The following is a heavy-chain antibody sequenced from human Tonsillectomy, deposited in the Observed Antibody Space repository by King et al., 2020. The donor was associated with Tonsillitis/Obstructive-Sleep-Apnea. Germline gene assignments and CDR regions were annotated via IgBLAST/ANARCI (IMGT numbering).Heavy chain of an antibody. CDR1: GFTFSSYG. J-gene: IGHJ6*03. CDR2: IWYDGSNK. CDR3: ARRTYDPYYYMDV. V-gene: IGHV3-33*01. D-gene: IGHD3-3*01. Sequence: QLVQSGGGVVQPGRSLRLSCAASGFTFSSYGMHWVRQAPGKGLEWVAVIWYDGSNKYYADSVKGRFTISRDNSKNTLYLQMNSLRAEDTAVYYCARRTYDPYYYMDVWGKGTTVTVSS.